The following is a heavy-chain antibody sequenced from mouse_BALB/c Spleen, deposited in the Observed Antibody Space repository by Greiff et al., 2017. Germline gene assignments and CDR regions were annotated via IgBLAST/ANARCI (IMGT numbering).Heavy chain of an antibody. V-gene: IGHV1-7*01. Sequence: QVQLKESGAELAKPGASVKMSCKASGYTFTSYWMHWVKQRPGQGLEWIGYINPSTGYTEYNQKFKDKATLTADKSSSTAYMQLSSLTSEDSAVYYCARPRFDYWGQGTLVTVSA. CDR2: INPSTGYT. CDR1: GYTFTSYW. J-gene: IGHJ3*01. CDR3: ARPRFDY.